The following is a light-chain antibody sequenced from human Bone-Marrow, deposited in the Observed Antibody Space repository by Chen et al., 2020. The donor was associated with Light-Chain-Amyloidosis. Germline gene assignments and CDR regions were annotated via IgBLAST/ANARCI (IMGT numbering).Light chain of an antibody. CDR2: DVS. Sequence: QSALTQPRSVSGSPGQSVTISCTGTTSDVGGYNFVSWYQQHPVKVPKLMICDVSKRPSGVPDRFSGSKSGNTASLTISGLQAEDEADYVGCSFAGRYYVFGTGNKVTVL. V-gene: IGLV2-11*01. J-gene: IGLJ1*01. CDR1: TSDVGGYNF. CDR3: CSFAGRYYV.